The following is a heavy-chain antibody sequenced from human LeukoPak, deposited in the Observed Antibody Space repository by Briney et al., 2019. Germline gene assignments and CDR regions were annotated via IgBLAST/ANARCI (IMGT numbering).Heavy chain of an antibody. V-gene: IGHV1-46*01. CDR3: ARLPYCGGDCYSFDY. Sequence: ASVKVSCKASGYTFTSYYMHWVRQAPGQGLECMGIVNPSGGSTSYAQKFQGRVTMTRDTSTSTVYMELSSLRSEDTAVYYCARLPYCGGDCYSFDYWGQGTLVTVSS. CDR1: GYTFTSYY. D-gene: IGHD2-21*02. CDR2: VNPSGGST. J-gene: IGHJ4*02.